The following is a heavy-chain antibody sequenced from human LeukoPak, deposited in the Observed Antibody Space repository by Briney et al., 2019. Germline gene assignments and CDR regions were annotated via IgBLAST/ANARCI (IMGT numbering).Heavy chain of an antibody. V-gene: IGHV3-21*01. D-gene: IGHD2-15*01. CDR2: ISSSSSYI. J-gene: IGHJ4*02. CDR3: ARGKDIVVVVAAALDY. CDR1: GFTFSSYE. Sequence: GGSLRLSCAASGFTFSSYEMNWVRQAPGKGLEWVSSISSSSSYIYYADSVKGRFTISRDNAKNSLYLQMNSLRAEDTAVYYCARGKDIVVVVAAALDYWGQGTLVTVSS.